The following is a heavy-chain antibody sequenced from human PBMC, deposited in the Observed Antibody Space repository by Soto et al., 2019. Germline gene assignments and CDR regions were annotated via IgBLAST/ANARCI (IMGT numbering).Heavy chain of an antibody. D-gene: IGHD5-12*01. V-gene: IGHV1-69*05. CDR1: GGTFSTYA. J-gene: IGHJ4*02. CDR2: IIPMFGTA. CDR3: XXGXQLWLRRINNGYSG. Sequence: QVQLVQSGAEVKKPESSVKVSCKAPGGTFSTYAISWVRQAPGQGLEWMGGIIPMFGTANYAQRFKDRVTXXXXXXXXXXXXXXXXXXXXXXXXXXXXXGXQLWLRRINNGYSGWGQGTLVTVSS.